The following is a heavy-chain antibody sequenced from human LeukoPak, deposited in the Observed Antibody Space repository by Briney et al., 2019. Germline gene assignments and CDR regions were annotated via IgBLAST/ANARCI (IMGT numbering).Heavy chain of an antibody. CDR2: ISNSGGNT. D-gene: IGHD3/OR15-3a*01. CDR3: AKDGPNDAFDM. Sequence: GGSLRLSCAASGFTFRNYGMSWVRQAPGKGLEWVSAISNSGGNTYYADSVKGRFTISRDNSRNTLYLQMNSLRAVDTAVYYCAKDGPNDAFDMWAQGTMVTVSS. J-gene: IGHJ3*02. CDR1: GFTFRNYG. V-gene: IGHV3-23*01.